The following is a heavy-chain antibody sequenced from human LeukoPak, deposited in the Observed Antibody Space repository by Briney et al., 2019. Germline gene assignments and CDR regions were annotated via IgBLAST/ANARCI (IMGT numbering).Heavy chain of an antibody. CDR1: GFTFSSYA. CDR3: AKSAAMVTLADYYYYYGMDV. CDR2: ISGSGGST. V-gene: IGHV3-23*01. J-gene: IGHJ6*02. Sequence: RPGGSLRLSCAASGFTFSSYAMSWVRQAPGKGLEWFSSISGSGGSTYYADSVKGRFTISRDNSKNTLYLQMNSLRAEDTAVYYCAKSAAMVTLADYYYYYGMDVWGQGTTVTVSS. D-gene: IGHD5-18*01.